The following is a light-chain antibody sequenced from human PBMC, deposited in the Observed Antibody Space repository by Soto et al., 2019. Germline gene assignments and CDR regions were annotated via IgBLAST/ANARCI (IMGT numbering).Light chain of an antibody. Sequence: EIALTPSPCTGSSTPGERATLCCRTSQSVSSNYLAWYQQKPGQTPKVLIDRASTRATGIPDRFSGSGSGTDFTLTISRLEPEDCAVDYCQQYDSSLGTFGQGTKVDI. V-gene: IGKV3-20*01. J-gene: IGKJ1*01. CDR3: QQYDSSLGT. CDR2: RAS. CDR1: QSVSSNY.